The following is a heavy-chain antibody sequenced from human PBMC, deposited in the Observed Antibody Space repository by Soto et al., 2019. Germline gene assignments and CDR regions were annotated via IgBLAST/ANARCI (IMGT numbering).Heavy chain of an antibody. J-gene: IGHJ4*02. Sequence: SQTLSLTCAISGDSVSSNSAAWNWIRQSPSRGLEWLGRTYYRSKWYNHYAVSVKSRITVNPDTSKNQFSLQLNSVTPDDTAVYYCARDARRIAVAGRFDYWGQGTLVTVSS. CDR3: ARDARRIAVAGRFDY. V-gene: IGHV6-1*01. CDR1: GDSVSSNSAA. CDR2: TYYRSKWYN. D-gene: IGHD6-19*01.